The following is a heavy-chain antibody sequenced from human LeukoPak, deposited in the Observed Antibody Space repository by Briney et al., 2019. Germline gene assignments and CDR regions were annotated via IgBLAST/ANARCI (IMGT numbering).Heavy chain of an antibody. D-gene: IGHD3-9*01. J-gene: IGHJ4*02. CDR2: INPNSGGT. CDR3: ARDILTGTKGDY. Sequence: ASVKVSCKASGYTFTGYYMHWVRQAPGQGLEWMGWINPNSGGTNYAQKFQGRVTMTRDTSISTAYMELSRLRSDDTAVYYCARDILTGTKGDYWGQGTLVTVSS. V-gene: IGHV1-2*02. CDR1: GYTFTGYY.